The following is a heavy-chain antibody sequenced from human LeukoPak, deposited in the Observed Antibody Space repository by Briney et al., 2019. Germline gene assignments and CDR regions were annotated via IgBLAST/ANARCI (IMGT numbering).Heavy chain of an antibody. CDR3: AKSPAGLWFGELAFDY. CDR1: GFSFSDYG. CDR2: ISGSGGST. V-gene: IGHV3-23*01. Sequence: GGSLRLSCAASGFSFSDYGIHWVRQAPGKGLEWVSAISGSGGSTYYADSVKGRFTISRDNSKNTLYLQMNSLRAEDTAVYYCAKSPAGLWFGELAFDYWGQGTLVTVSS. D-gene: IGHD3-10*01. J-gene: IGHJ4*02.